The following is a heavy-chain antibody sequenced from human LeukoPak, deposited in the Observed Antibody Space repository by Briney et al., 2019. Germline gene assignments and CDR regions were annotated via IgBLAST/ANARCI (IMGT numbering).Heavy chain of an antibody. CDR1: GGTFSSYA. Sequence: SVKVSCKASGGTFSSYAISWVRQAPGQGLEWMGRIIPILGIANYAQKFQGRVTITADKSTSTAYMELSSLRSEDTAVYYCARDPYDGNYFFDYWGQGTLVTVAS. D-gene: IGHD3-3*01. CDR3: ARDPYDGNYFFDY. CDR2: IIPILGIA. J-gene: IGHJ4*02. V-gene: IGHV1-69*04.